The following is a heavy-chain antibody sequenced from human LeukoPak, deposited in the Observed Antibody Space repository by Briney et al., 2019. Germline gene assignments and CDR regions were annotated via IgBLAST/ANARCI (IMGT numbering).Heavy chain of an antibody. D-gene: IGHD3-22*01. CDR2: VIPIFGRA. CDR1: GGAFSNFA. Sequence: SVKVSCKASGGAFSNFAINWVRQAPGQGPEWMGGVIPIFGRANYAQRFQGRVTITADESTSTVYMELSSLRSEDTAVYYCARASGDSSNYDFPKPYSYWGQGTLVTVSS. V-gene: IGHV1-69*13. J-gene: IGHJ4*02. CDR3: ARASGDSSNYDFPKPYSY.